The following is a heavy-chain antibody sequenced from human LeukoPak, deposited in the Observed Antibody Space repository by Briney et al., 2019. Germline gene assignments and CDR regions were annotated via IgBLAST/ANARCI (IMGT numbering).Heavy chain of an antibody. CDR2: ISYDGSNK. CDR1: GFTFSSYG. J-gene: IGHJ4*02. CDR3: AKDVGKKAYRYYFDY. D-gene: IGHD7-27*01. V-gene: IGHV3-30*18. Sequence: GGSLRLSCAASGFTFSSYGMHWVRQAPGKGLEWVAVISYDGSNKYYADSVKGRFTISRDNSKNTLYLQMNSLRAEDTAVYYCAKDVGKKAYRYYFDYWGQGTLVTVSS.